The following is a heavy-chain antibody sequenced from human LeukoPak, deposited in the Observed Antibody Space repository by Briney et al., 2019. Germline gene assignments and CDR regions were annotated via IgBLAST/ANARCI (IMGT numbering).Heavy chain of an antibody. CDR2: MNPDGSEK. Sequence: GGSLRLSCAASGFSFSSYWMSWVRQAPGKGLEWVADMNPDGSEKYYVDSVEGRFTISRDNAKNSLYLQMNSLRGEDTAVYYCARARRATSSWLYWGQGTLVTVSS. CDR3: ARARRATSSWLY. J-gene: IGHJ4*02. D-gene: IGHD6-13*01. CDR1: GFSFSSYW. V-gene: IGHV3-7*04.